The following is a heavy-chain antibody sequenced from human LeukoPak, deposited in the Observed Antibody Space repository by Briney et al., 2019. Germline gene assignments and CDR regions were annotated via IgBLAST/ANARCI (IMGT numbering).Heavy chain of an antibody. Sequence: GGSLRLSCAASGFTFSSYSMNWVRQAPGKGLEWVSYISSSSSTIYYADSVKGRFTISRDNSKNALYLQMDNLGAEDTAVYYCANFACCHYDSESGYWGQGTLVTVSS. D-gene: IGHD3-22*01. CDR3: ANFACCHYDSESGY. CDR2: ISSSSSTI. V-gene: IGHV3-48*04. J-gene: IGHJ4*02. CDR1: GFTFSSYS.